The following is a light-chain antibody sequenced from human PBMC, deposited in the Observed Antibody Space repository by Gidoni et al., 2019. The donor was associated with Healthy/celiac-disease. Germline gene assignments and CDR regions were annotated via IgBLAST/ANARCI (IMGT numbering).Light chain of an antibody. Sequence: AIRMTQSPSSFSASTGDRVTITCRASQGISSYLAWYQQKPGKAPKLLIYAASTLQSGVPSRFSGRGSGTDFTLTISCLQSEDFATYYCQPYYSYPQTFGQGTKVEIK. V-gene: IGKV1-8*01. CDR1: QGISSY. J-gene: IGKJ1*01. CDR3: QPYYSYPQT. CDR2: AAS.